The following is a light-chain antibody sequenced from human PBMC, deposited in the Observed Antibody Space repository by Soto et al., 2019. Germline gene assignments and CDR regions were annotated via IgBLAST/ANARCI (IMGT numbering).Light chain of an antibody. V-gene: IGKV1-5*01. CDR2: DAS. Sequence: DIQMTQSPSTLSASVGDRVTITCRASQSVSYWLAWYQQKPGMATKLLIHDASSLESGVPSRFRGSGSGKKLTLTLSSLQPHDSATYYCQQYGFSFGPGTKVEI. CDR3: QQYGFS. CDR1: QSVSYW. J-gene: IGKJ3*01.